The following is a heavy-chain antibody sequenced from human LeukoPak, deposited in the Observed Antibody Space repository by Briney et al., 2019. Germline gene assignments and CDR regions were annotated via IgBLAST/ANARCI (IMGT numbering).Heavy chain of an antibody. J-gene: IGHJ4*02. V-gene: IGHV1-2*02. CDR3: ARVLGYCSGGSCYSTTHGPTHFDY. D-gene: IGHD2-15*01. Sequence: ASVKVSCTASGYTFTGYYMHWVRHAPGQGLGWVGWINPNSGGTNYAQKFQGTVTMTRDTSIRTAYLELSRLRSDDTAVYYCARVLGYCSGGSCYSTTHGPTHFDYWGQGTLVTVSS. CDR1: GYTFTGYY. CDR2: INPNSGGT.